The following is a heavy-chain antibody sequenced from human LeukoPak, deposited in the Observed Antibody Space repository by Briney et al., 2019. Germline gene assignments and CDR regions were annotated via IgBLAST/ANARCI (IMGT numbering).Heavy chain of an antibody. V-gene: IGHV3-74*01. CDR2: INGHGNTT. D-gene: IGHD6-13*01. J-gene: IGHJ4*01. CDR3: SRGREYISNWNPFDF. Sequence: GGSLRLSCAASGFTLSNYWMHWVPQVPGKGRVWFSSINGHGNTTKYADSVRGRFTISRDNAKNTLFLQMYSLRADDTAVYFCSRGREYISNWNPFDFWGHGTLVTVSS. CDR1: GFTLSNYW.